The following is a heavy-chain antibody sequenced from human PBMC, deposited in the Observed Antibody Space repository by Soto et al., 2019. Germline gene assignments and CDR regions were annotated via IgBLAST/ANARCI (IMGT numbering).Heavy chain of an antibody. V-gene: IGHV3-43*01. J-gene: IGHJ4*02. CDR1: GFTFDDYS. Sequence: EVQLVESGGVVVQPGGSLRLSCAASGFTFDDYSMHWVRQAPGKGLGWVSLISWDGRSTYYADSVEGRFTISRDNSKNSLYLQMNSLTTEDTAFYYCGKDGAVSDYTYLDYWGQGALVTVSS. CDR2: ISWDGRST. D-gene: IGHD4-17*01. CDR3: GKDGAVSDYTYLDY.